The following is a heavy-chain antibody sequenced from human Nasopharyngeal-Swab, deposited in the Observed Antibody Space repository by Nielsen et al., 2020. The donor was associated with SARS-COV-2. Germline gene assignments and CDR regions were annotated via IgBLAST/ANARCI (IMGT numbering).Heavy chain of an antibody. Sequence: GESLKISCAASGFTFSSYWMHWVRQAPGKGLGWVSRISPDGSTTGYADSVKGRFTISRDNAKSTLYLQINSLRADDTAVYYCTRDFDAATGYWGQGTLVTVSS. D-gene: IGHD5-18*01. CDR3: TRDFDAATGY. J-gene: IGHJ4*02. CDR2: ISPDGSTT. V-gene: IGHV3-74*01. CDR1: GFTFSSYW.